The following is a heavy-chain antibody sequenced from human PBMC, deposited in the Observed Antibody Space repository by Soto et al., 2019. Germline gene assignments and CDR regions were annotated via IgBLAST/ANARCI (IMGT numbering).Heavy chain of an antibody. D-gene: IGHD3-3*01. J-gene: IGHJ5*02. CDR1: GGTFGNSA. Sequence: QVQLVQSGAEVKKPGSSVNVSCKTSGGTFGNSAVTWVRQAPGQGLEWLGGIVPMFGTANYAQKFQGRVTITADESPITAYMGISSLNTGDTAVYYCARDGDPQSAFWSGPLGGGRFDPWGQGTLVTVSS. V-gene: IGHV1-69*12. CDR2: IVPMFGTA. CDR3: ARDGDPQSAFWSGPLGGGRFDP.